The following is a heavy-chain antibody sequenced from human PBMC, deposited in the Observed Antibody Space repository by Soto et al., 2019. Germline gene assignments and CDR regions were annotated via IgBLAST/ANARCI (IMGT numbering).Heavy chain of an antibody. Sequence: PSETLSLTCTVSGGSISSGDYYWSWIRQPPGKGLEWIGYIYYSGSTYYNPSLKSRVTISVDTSKNQFSLKLSSVTAADMAVYYCARSWLQGGGSVDYWGQGTLVT. CDR1: GGSISSGDYY. CDR3: ARSWLQGGGSVDY. CDR2: IYYSGST. V-gene: IGHV4-30-4*01. J-gene: IGHJ4*02. D-gene: IGHD5-12*01.